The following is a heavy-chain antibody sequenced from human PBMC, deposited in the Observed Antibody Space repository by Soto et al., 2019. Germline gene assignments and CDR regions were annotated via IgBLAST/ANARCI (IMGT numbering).Heavy chain of an antibody. CDR1: GYTFTSYG. CDR3: AITYSGSYYNLCAP. J-gene: IGHJ5*02. D-gene: IGHD1-26*01. Sequence: AVKVSCKASGYTFTSYGISWVRQAPGQGLEWMGWISAYNGNTNYAQKLQGRVTMTTDTSTSTAYMELRSLRSDDTAVYYCAITYSGSYYNLCAPRGQGSLVIVSA. CDR2: ISAYNGNT. V-gene: IGHV1-18*01.